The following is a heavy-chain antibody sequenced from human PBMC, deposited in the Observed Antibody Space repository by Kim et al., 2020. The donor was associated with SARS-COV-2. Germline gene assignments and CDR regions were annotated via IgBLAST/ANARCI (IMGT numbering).Heavy chain of an antibody. V-gene: IGHV4-59*01. CDR2: IYYSGST. CDR1: GGSISSYY. J-gene: IGHJ6*02. D-gene: IGHD2-15*01. Sequence: SETLSLTCTVSGGSISSYYWSWIRQPPGKGLEWIGYIYYSGSTNYNPSLKSRVTISVDTSKNQSPLKLSSVTAADTAVYYCAGFAPPPATGIVYYYYYGMDVWGQGTTVTVSS. CDR3: AGFAPPPATGIVYYYYYGMDV.